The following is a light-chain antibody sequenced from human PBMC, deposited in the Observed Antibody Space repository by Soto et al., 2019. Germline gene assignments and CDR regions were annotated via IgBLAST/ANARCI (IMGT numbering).Light chain of an antibody. CDR3: RQALQTPLT. J-gene: IGKJ4*01. CDR1: QSLLHSNGYNY. Sequence: DIVMTQSPLSLPVTPGEPASISCRSSQSLLHSNGYNYLDWYLQKPGQSPQLLIYLGSNRSTGVPDRFSGSGSGTDFTLKISRVEAEDVGVYYCRQALQTPLTFGVGTKVEIK. CDR2: LGS. V-gene: IGKV2-28*01.